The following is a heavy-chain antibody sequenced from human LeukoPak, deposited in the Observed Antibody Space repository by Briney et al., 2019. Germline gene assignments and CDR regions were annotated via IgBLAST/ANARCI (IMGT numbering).Heavy chain of an antibody. CDR2: INHSGST. D-gene: IGHD5-24*01. V-gene: IGHV4-34*01. CDR3: ARGVEMATITVWFDP. Sequence: SETLPLTCAVYGGSFSGYYWSWIRQPPGKGLEWIGEINHSGSTNYNPSLKSRVTISVDTSKNQFSLKLSSVTAADTAVYYCARGVEMATITVWFDPWGQGTLVTVSS. CDR1: GGSFSGYY. J-gene: IGHJ5*02.